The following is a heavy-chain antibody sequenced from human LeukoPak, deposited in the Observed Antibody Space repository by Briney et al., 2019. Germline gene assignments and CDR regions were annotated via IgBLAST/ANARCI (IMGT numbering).Heavy chain of an antibody. D-gene: IGHD1-26*01. J-gene: IGHJ1*01. V-gene: IGHV3-53*01. Sequence: GGSLRLSCAATGFTVSNNRLSWVRQAPGMGLEWVSTIYSDGNTYYPDSVKGRFTISRDGSKNTLYLQLNSLRTEDTAIYYCVREREGSNSEHWGQGTLVTVSS. CDR3: VREREGSNSEH. CDR1: GFTVSNNR. CDR2: IYSDGNT.